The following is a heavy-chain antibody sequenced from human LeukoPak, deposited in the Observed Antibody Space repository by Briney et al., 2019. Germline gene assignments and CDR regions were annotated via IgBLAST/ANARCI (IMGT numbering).Heavy chain of an antibody. CDR2: INDSGSV. D-gene: IGHD2-15*01. J-gene: IGHJ4*02. Sequence: PSETLSLTCAVYSGSFSGYYWRWIRQPPGKGLEWIGEINDSGSVNCNPSLKNRVSLSVDTSKNQFSLRLSSVAAADTAVYYCARRLVDSGASQVSDDWGQGTLVTASS. CDR3: ARRLVDSGASQVSDD. CDR1: SGSFSGYY. V-gene: IGHV4-34*01.